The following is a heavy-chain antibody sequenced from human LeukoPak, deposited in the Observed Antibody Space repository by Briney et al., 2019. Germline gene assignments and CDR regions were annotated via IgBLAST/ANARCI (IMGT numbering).Heavy chain of an antibody. CDR2: VSGSGRDT. CDR3: ARDKRYCSGGSCPPYFDY. Sequence: PGGSLRLSCATSKFNFINYGLTWVRQAPGKGLEWVSSVSGSGRDTQYADSVKGRFTISRDNSKNTLYLQMNSLRAEDTAVYYCARDKRYCSGGSCPPYFDYWGQGTLVTVSS. CDR1: KFNFINYG. V-gene: IGHV3-23*01. J-gene: IGHJ4*02. D-gene: IGHD2-15*01.